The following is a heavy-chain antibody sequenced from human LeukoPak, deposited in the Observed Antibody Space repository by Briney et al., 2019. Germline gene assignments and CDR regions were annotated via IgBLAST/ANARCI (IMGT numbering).Heavy chain of an antibody. CDR3: AKEYTGTLSPFPSYFDN. Sequence: GGSLRLSCAASGFTFSSYWMHWVRQAPGKGLVWVSRINSDGSSTGYADSVKGRFTISRDNAKNTLYLQMNSLRAEDTAIYYCAKEYTGTLSPFPSYFDNWGQGTLATVSS. D-gene: IGHD1-26*01. J-gene: IGHJ4*02. V-gene: IGHV3-74*01. CDR2: INSDGSST. CDR1: GFTFSSYW.